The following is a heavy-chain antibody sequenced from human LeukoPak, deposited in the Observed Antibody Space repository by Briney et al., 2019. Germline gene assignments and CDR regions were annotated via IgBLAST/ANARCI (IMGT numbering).Heavy chain of an antibody. CDR2: IYYNGNA. V-gene: IGHV4-59*08. D-gene: IGHD6-19*01. CDR3: ARGTGWFFY. J-gene: IGHJ4*02. Sequence: RPSETLSLTCTVSGGSITSYYWSWIRQPPGKGLEWIGYIYYNGNANYNPSLKSRVTISVDTSKNQFSLKLTSVTAADTAVYYCARGTGWFFYWGQGTLVTVSS. CDR1: GGSITSYY.